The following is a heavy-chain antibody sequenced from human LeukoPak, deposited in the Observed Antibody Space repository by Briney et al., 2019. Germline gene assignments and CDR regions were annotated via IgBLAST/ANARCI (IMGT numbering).Heavy chain of an antibody. D-gene: IGHD6-6*01. CDR1: GGIFSNYA. CDR2: IIPIFGTA. V-gene: IGHV1-69*05. J-gene: IGHJ6*03. Sequence: ASVKVSCKASGGIFSNYAFSWVRQAPGRGLEWMGGIIPIFGTANYAQKFQGRVTIITDESTSTAYMELSSLRSEDTAIYYCARDSSSESFYYMDVWGKGTTVTVSS. CDR3: ARDSSSESFYYMDV.